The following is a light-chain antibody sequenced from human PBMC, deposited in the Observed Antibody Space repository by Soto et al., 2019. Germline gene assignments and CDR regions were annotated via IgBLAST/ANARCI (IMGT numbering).Light chain of an antibody. CDR3: TSYAGGNNV. CDR1: SSDVGGYNY. CDR2: EVN. V-gene: IGLV2-8*01. Sequence: QLVLTQPPSASGSPGQSVTISCTGTSSDVGGYNYVSWYQQYPGKVPKLMVYEVNKRPSGVPDRFSGSKSGNTASLTVSGLQADDEADYYCTSYAGGNNVFGTGTKLTVL. J-gene: IGLJ1*01.